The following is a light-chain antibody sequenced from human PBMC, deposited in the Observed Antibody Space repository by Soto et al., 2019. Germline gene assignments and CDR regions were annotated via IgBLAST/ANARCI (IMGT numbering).Light chain of an antibody. CDR3: SSYTSSSTL. J-gene: IGLJ1*01. CDR2: DVS. Sequence: QSALTQPASVSGSPGQSITISCTGTSSDVGGYNYVSWYQQHPGKAPKLMIYDVSNRPSGVSNRFSGSKSGNTASLTISGLQAEDEADYYCSSYTSSSTLFGTGTKATV. V-gene: IGLV2-14*01. CDR1: SSDVGGYNY.